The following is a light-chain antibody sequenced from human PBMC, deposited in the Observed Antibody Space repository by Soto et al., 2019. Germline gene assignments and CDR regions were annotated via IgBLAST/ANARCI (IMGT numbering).Light chain of an antibody. CDR2: DAS. CDR1: QSISTW. J-gene: IGKJ1*01. CDR3: HQYNTYAWT. Sequence: DIQMTQSPSTVSASVGDRVTITCRASQSISTWLAWYQQKPGKAPKLLIYDASSLESGVPSRFSGSGSGTAFTLTISSLQPDDFAIYYCHQYNTYAWTFGQGTKVDIK. V-gene: IGKV1-5*01.